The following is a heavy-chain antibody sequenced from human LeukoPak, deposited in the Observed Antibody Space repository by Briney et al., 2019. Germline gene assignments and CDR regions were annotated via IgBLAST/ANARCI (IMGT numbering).Heavy chain of an antibody. V-gene: IGHV1-2*02. CDR1: GYTFIDYY. CDR2: INPKDAKS. CDR3: ARAAGGAAFDI. D-gene: IGHD3-16*01. J-gene: IGHJ3*02. Sequence: ASVKVSCKASGYTFIDYYIHWVRQAPGQGLEWMAWINPKDAKSNYAEKLQGRVTMTRDTSITTVSMELGRLTSDDTAVYFCARAAGGAAFDIWGQGTMVTISS.